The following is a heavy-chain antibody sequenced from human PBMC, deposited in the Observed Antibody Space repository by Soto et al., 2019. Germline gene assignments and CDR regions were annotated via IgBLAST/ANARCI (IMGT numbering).Heavy chain of an antibody. J-gene: IGHJ6*02. D-gene: IGHD2-2*01. CDR1: GFTFRNYG. V-gene: IGHV3-30*04. CDR2: ISYGGNNK. CDR3: ARDRVCTSATCGEFDYYYSYRMDV. Sequence: GGSLRIPCTASGFTFRNYGIHWVRQAPGKGLEGGAIISYGGNNKYNADSVKGRFTISRDNSKNTLYLQMNSLRAEDTAVYYCARDRVCTSATCGEFDYYYSYRMDVWGQGTTVTVSS.